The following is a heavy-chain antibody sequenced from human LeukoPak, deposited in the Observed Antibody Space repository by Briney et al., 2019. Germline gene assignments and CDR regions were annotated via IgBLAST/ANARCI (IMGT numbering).Heavy chain of an antibody. V-gene: IGHV1-69*05. CDR3: ARGPKGDAFDI. CDR2: IIPIFGTA. CDR1: GGTFSSYA. J-gene: IGHJ3*02. Sequence: ASVKVSCKASGGTFSSYAISWVRQAPGQGLGWMGRIIPIFGTANYAQKFQGRVTITTDESTSTAYMELSSLRSEDTAVYYCARGPKGDAFDIWGQGTMVTVSS.